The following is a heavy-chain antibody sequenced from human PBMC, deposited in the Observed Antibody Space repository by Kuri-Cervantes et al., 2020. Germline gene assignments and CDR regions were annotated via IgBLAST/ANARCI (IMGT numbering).Heavy chain of an antibody. V-gene: IGHV4-30-4*01. Sequence: LRLSCTVSGGSISRGDYYWSWIRQPPGKGLEWIGYIYYSGSTYYNPSLKSRLTISVDTSKNQFSLKLSSVTAADTAVYYCARVVPADRAFDPWGQGTLVTVSS. J-gene: IGHJ5*02. CDR1: GGSISRGDYY. D-gene: IGHD2-2*01. CDR3: ARVVPADRAFDP. CDR2: IYYSGST.